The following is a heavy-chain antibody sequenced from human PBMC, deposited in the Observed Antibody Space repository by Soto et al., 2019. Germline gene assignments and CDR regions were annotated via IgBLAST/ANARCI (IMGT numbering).Heavy chain of an antibody. CDR2: MRGSGDST. D-gene: IGHD6-19*01. CDR1: GFTFSSYA. CDR3: ARRSSGWFFDY. J-gene: IGHJ4*02. Sequence: EVQLLESGGGLVQPGGSLRLSCAASGFTFSSYAMSWVRQAPGKGLEWVSVMRGSGDSTYYAAPVKGRFTISRDNSKSTLYLQMNSRRAEDTAVYYCARRSSGWFFDYWGQGTLVTVSS. V-gene: IGHV3-23*01.